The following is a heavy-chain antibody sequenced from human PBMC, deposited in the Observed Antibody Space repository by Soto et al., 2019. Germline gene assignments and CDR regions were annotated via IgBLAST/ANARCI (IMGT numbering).Heavy chain of an antibody. V-gene: IGHV1-3*01. CDR1: GYTFTSYA. CDR2: INAGNGNT. J-gene: IGHJ4*02. Sequence: ASVKVSCKASGYTFTSYAMHWVRRAPGQRLEWMGWINAGNGNTKYSQKFQGRVTITRDTSASTAYMELSSLRSEDTAVYYCARDFSWFGELIASDYWGQGTLVTVSS. D-gene: IGHD3-10*01. CDR3: ARDFSWFGELIASDY.